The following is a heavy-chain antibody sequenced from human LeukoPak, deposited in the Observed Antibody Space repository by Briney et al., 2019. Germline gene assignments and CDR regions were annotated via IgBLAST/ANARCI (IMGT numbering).Heavy chain of an antibody. CDR1: GFTFSSYA. CDR2: ISGSGGST. V-gene: IGHV3-23*01. Sequence: GGSLRLSCEASGFTFSSYAMSWVRQAPGKGLEWVSAISGSGGSTYYADSVKGRFTISRDNSKNTLYLQMNSLRAEDTAVYYCAKGYDFWSGYYFDYWGQGTLVTVSS. D-gene: IGHD3-3*01. J-gene: IGHJ4*02. CDR3: AKGYDFWSGYYFDY.